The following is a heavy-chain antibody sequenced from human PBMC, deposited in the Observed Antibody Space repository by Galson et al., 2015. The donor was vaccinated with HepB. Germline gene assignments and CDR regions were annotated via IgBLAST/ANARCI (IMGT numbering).Heavy chain of an antibody. CDR1: GFTFSDYY. CDR2: ISSSSSYT. J-gene: IGHJ4*02. CDR3: ARAAYSGSYFGY. Sequence: SLRLSCAASGFTFSDYYMSWIRQAPGKGLEWVSYISSSSSYTNYADSVKGRFTISRDNAKNSLYLQMNSLRAEDTAVYYCARAAYSGSYFGYWGQGTLVTVSS. D-gene: IGHD1-26*01. V-gene: IGHV3-11*06.